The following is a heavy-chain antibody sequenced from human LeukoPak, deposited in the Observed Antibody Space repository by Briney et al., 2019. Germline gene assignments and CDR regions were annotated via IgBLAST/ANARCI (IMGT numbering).Heavy chain of an antibody. D-gene: IGHD2-2*01. CDR2: IYYSGST. CDR1: GGSISSISYY. J-gene: IGHJ4*02. V-gene: IGHV4-39*01. Sequence: SETLSLTWTVSGGSISSISYYWGWIRQPPGKGLEWIGNIYYSGSTYYNPSLKSRVTISVDTSKNQFSLNLSSVTAPDTAVYYWARHDRIIPSPLVWGQGPLVTVSS. CDR3: ARHDRIIPSPLV.